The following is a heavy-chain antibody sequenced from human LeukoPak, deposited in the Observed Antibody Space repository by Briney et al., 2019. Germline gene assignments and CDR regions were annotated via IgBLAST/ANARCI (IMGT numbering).Heavy chain of an antibody. CDR3: ARSMLWDIVVVPAAPGDY. Sequence: QPGRSLRLSCAASGFTFSSYGMHWVRQAPGKGQEWVAVIWYDGSNKYYAASVKGRFNISRANAKNPLYLQMNSLRAEETALDYCARSMLWDIVVVPAAPGDYWGQGTLVTVSS. J-gene: IGHJ4*02. V-gene: IGHV3-33*01. D-gene: IGHD2-2*01. CDR2: IWYDGSNK. CDR1: GFTFSSYG.